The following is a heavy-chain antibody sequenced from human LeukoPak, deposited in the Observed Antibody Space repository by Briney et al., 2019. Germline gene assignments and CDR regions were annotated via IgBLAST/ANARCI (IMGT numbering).Heavy chain of an antibody. CDR2: IIPIFGTA. CDR3: ARGTPAVAGFDY. J-gene: IGHJ4*02. Sequence: SAKVSCKASGGTFSSYAISWVRQAPGQGLEWMGGIIPIFGTANYAQKFQGRVTITADESTSTAYMELSSLRSEDTAVYYCARGTPAVAGFDYWGPGTLVTVSS. D-gene: IGHD6-19*01. CDR1: GGTFSSYA. V-gene: IGHV1-69*13.